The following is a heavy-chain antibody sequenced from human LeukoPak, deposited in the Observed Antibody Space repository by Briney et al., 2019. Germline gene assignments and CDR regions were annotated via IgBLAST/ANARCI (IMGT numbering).Heavy chain of an antibody. J-gene: IGHJ4*02. Sequence: PGGSLRLSCAASGFTFSSYAMHWVRQAPGKGLEWVAVISYDGSNKYYADSVKGRFTISRDNSKNTLYLQMNSLRAEDTAVYYCARDPNWGAYWGQGTLVTVSS. D-gene: IGHD7-27*01. CDR1: GFTFSSYA. V-gene: IGHV3-30-3*01. CDR3: ARDPNWGAY. CDR2: ISYDGSNK.